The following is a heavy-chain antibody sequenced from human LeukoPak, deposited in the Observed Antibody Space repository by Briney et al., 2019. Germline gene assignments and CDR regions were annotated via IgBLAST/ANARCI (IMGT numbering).Heavy chain of an antibody. J-gene: IGHJ3*02. CDR3: AKDDYYDSSGYPLDAFDI. CDR2: ISGSGGST. D-gene: IGHD3-22*01. V-gene: IGHV3-23*01. Sequence: GGSLRLSCAASGFTFSSYAMSWVRQAPGKGLEWVSAISGSGGSTYYADSVKGRFTISRDNSKNTLYLQMNSLRAEDTAVYYCAKDDYYDSSGYPLDAFDIWGQGTMVTVSS. CDR1: GFTFSSYA.